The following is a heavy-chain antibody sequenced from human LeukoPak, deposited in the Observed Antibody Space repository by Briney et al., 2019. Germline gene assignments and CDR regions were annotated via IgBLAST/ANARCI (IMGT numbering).Heavy chain of an antibody. CDR1: GLTFDDYG. V-gene: IGHV3-20*01. CDR3: ARGSGFGDYYYYMDV. CDR2: INWNGGST. Sequence: GGSLRLSCAASGLTFDDYGMSWVRQAPGKVLEWVSGINWNGGSTGYADSVKGRFTISRDNAKNSLYLQMNSLRAEDTALYHCARGSGFGDYYYYMDVWGKGTTVTISS. J-gene: IGHJ6*03. D-gene: IGHD3-10*01.